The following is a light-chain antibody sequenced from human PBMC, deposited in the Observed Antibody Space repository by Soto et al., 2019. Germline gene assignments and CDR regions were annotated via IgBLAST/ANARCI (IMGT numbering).Light chain of an antibody. CDR2: GAS. Sequence: EFVLTQSPGTLSLSPGARAPLSCRARQTVRNNYLAWYQQKPGQAPRLLIYGASNRATDIPDRFSGRGSGTDFTLTISSLEPEDFAVYYCQQRNDWRRGTFGQGTRLEIK. J-gene: IGKJ5*01. V-gene: IGKV3D-20*02. CDR3: QQRNDWRRGT. CDR1: QTVRNNY.